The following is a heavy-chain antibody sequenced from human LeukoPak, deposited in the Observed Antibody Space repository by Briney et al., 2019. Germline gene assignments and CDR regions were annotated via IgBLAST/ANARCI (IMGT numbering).Heavy chain of an antibody. Sequence: ASVKVACKVSGYTLTELSMHWVRQAPGKGLEWMGGFDPEDGETIYAQKFQGRVTMTEDTSTDTAYMELSSLRSEDTAVYYCARDGAARPDYYYYYMDVWGKGTTVTVSS. CDR1: GYTLTELS. J-gene: IGHJ6*03. CDR2: FDPEDGET. D-gene: IGHD6-6*01. V-gene: IGHV1-24*01. CDR3: ARDGAARPDYYYYYMDV.